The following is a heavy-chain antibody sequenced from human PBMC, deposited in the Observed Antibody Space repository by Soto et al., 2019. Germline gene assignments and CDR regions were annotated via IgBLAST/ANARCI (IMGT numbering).Heavy chain of an antibody. Sequence: PGGSLRLSCAASELPFTDYSMHWVRQTADKGLEWVAFISHDGRNTFYSDSVKGRFTISRDDSRSMLFLQMSGVTVEDTAIYYCAVDAVQPRSFRYYYFRFWGRGTLVTVSS. CDR2: ISHDGRNT. CDR1: ELPFTDYS. V-gene: IGHV3-30*04. CDR3: AVDAVQPRSFRYYYFRF. D-gene: IGHD3-9*01. J-gene: IGHJ4*02.